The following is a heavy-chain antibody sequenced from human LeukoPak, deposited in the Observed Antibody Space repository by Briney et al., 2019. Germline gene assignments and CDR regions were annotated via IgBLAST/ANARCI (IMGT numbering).Heavy chain of an antibody. CDR1: GYTFTSYG. D-gene: IGHD3-10*01. CDR2: ISAYNGNT. V-gene: IGHV1-18*01. Sequence: ASVKVSCKASGYTFTSYGISWVRQAPGQGLEWMGRISAYNGNTNYAQKLQGRVTMTTDTSTSTAYMELRSLRSDDTAVYYCARVRDSFQYYYGSGSYPEIWGQGTLVTVSS. J-gene: IGHJ4*02. CDR3: ARVRDSFQYYYGSGSYPEI.